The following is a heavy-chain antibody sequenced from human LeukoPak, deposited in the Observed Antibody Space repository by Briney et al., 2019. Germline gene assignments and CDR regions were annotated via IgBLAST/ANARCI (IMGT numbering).Heavy chain of an antibody. CDR3: ARDSAARPPDWFDP. J-gene: IGHJ5*02. CDR1: GYTFTGYY. D-gene: IGHD6-6*01. CDR2: IIPILGIA. Sequence: GASVKVSCKASGYTFTGYYMHWVRQAPGQGLEWMGRIIPILGIANYAQKFQGRVTITADKSTSTAYMELSSLRSEDTAVYYCARDSAARPPDWFDPWGQGTLVTVSS. V-gene: IGHV1-69*04.